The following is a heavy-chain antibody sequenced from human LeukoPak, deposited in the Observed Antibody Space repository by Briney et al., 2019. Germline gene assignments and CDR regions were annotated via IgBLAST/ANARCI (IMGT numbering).Heavy chain of an antibody. Sequence: GGSLRLSCAPSGFTFSSYGMHWVRQAPGKGLEWVAFIRYDGNDKHYADSVKGRFTISRDNSKNTLYLQMNSLRAEDTAVYYCAQPNPYHNMDVWGQGTTVTVSS. CDR1: GFTFSSYG. J-gene: IGHJ6*02. D-gene: IGHD1-14*01. CDR3: AQPNPYHNMDV. CDR2: IRYDGNDK. V-gene: IGHV3-30*02.